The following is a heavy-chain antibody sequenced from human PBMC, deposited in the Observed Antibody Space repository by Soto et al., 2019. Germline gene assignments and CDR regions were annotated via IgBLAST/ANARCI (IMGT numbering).Heavy chain of an antibody. V-gene: IGHV1-58*01. J-gene: IGHJ6*02. CDR1: GFTFSSST. D-gene: IGHD2-15*01. CDR3: ARTGYCSGGSCYTPYGMDV. Sequence: SVKVSCKASGFTFSSSTVQWVRQARGQRLEWIGWIVVGSGNTDYAQKFHERVTITRDMSTSEVYMELSSLRGDDTAVYYCARTGYCSGGSCYTPYGMDVWG. CDR2: IVVGSGNT.